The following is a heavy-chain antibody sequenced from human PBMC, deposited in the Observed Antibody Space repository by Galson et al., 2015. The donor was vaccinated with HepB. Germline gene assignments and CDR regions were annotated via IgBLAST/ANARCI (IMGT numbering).Heavy chain of an antibody. D-gene: IGHD1-26*01. V-gene: IGHV3-30*03. CDR3: ARDHVGPGIYFDN. CDR2: VSYDGSNK. J-gene: IGHJ4*02. CDR1: GFTFSSYG. Sequence: SLRLSCAASGFTFSSYGMHWVRQAPGKGLEWVAVVSYDGSNKYYADSVKGRFTISRDNSKNTLYLQMDSLRAEDTVVYYCARDHVGPGIYFDNWGQGTLVTVSS.